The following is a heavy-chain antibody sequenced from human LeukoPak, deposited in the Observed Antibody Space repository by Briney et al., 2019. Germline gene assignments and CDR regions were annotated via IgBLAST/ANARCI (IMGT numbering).Heavy chain of an antibody. D-gene: IGHD6-19*01. J-gene: IGHJ2*01. Sequence: PSETLSLTCAVYGGSFSGYYWSWIRQPPGKGLEWIGEINHSGSTNYNPSLKSRVTISVDTSKNQFSLKLSSVTAADTAVYYCARAPWSSGWYSRYFDLWGRGTLVTASS. CDR2: INHSGST. CDR1: GGSFSGYY. CDR3: ARAPWSSGWYSRYFDL. V-gene: IGHV4-34*01.